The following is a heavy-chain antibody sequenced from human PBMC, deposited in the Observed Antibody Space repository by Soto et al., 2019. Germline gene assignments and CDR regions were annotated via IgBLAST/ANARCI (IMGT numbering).Heavy chain of an antibody. D-gene: IGHD1-26*01. V-gene: IGHV4-39*01. CDR3: ARTLVGATTLDY. J-gene: IGHJ4*02. Sequence: PSETLSLTCTVSGASVSTGVYYWTWIRQPPGKGLEWIGSIYYSGSTYYNPSLKSRVTISVDTSKNQFSLKLSSVTAADTAVYYCARTLVGATTLDYWGQGTLVTVSS. CDR1: GASVSTGVYY. CDR2: IYYSGST.